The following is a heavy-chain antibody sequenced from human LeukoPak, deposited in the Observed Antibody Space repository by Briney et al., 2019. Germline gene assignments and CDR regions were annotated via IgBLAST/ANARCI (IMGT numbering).Heavy chain of an antibody. CDR3: TKARYSNAWDYSDY. Sequence: PGGSLRLSCVASGFTFSSYAMNWVRQAPGKGLEWVSGISSSGSASYYADSVKGRFTISRDNSRNTLYLQMNNLGADDTAVYYCTKARYSNAWDYSDYWGQGTLVTVSS. CDR1: GFTFSSYA. CDR2: ISSSGSAS. D-gene: IGHD6-19*01. J-gene: IGHJ4*02. V-gene: IGHV3-23*01.